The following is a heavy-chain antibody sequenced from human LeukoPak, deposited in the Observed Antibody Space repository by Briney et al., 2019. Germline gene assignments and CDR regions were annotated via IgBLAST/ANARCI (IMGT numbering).Heavy chain of an antibody. CDR2: ISYDGSNK. J-gene: IGHJ5*02. CDR3: ARGYIGDFTGENWFDP. D-gene: IGHD4-17*01. V-gene: IGHV3-30*04. CDR1: GFTFSSYA. Sequence: PGGSLRLSCAASGFTFSSYAMHWVRQAPGKGLEWVAVISYDGSNKYYADSVKGRFTISRDNSKNTLYLQMNSLRAEDTAVYYCARGYIGDFTGENWFDPWGQGTLVTVSS.